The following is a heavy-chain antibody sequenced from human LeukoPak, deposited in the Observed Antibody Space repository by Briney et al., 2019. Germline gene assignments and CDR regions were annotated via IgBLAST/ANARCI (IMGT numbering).Heavy chain of an antibody. D-gene: IGHD4-17*01. CDR3: ARSYGDYSHLDY. V-gene: IGHV1-3*01. Sequence: GASVKVSCKASGYTFTSYTIHWVRQAPGQSLEWMGWINAGNSNTKYSQKLQDRVIATRDTSASTAYMELSSLRSEDTAMYYCARSYGDYSHLDYWGQGTLVTVSS. J-gene: IGHJ4*02. CDR2: INAGNSNT. CDR1: GYTFTSYT.